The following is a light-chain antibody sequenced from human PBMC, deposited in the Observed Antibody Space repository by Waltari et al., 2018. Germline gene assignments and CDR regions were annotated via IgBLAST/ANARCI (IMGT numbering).Light chain of an antibody. V-gene: IGLV2-14*01. J-gene: IGLJ3*02. CDR3: ASYIPGSTLV. Sequence: QSALTQPASVSGSPGQSITISCTGSSSDVGRYNYVSWYQQFPDRAHKLMIYDVTNRPSGVSNRFSGSKSANTASLPISGLQPEDEADYYCASYIPGSTLVFGGGTKLTVL. CDR1: SSDVGRYNY. CDR2: DVT.